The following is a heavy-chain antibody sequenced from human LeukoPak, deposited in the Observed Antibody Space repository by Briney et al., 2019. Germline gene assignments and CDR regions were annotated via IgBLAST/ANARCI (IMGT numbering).Heavy chain of an antibody. CDR1: GGSIISSDYH. CDR3: ARHCCSGPAKRVFDI. J-gene: IGHJ3*02. V-gene: IGHV4-39*01. Sequence: PSETLSLTCTVSGGSIISSDYHWGWVRQPPGEGLEWIGTISYSGNTDYNPSLRSRVTISVDTSNNQFSLRLGSVTAADMAVYHCARHCCSGPAKRVFDIWGQGTMVTVSS. CDR2: ISYSGNT. D-gene: IGHD2-15*01.